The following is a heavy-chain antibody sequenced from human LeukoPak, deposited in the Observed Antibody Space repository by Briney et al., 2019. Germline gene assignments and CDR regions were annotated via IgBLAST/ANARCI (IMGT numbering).Heavy chain of an antibody. V-gene: IGHV1-69*13. CDR2: IIPIFGTA. D-gene: IGHD6-6*01. CDR1: GGTFSIYA. CDR3: AGIAARPDNWNY. J-gene: IGHJ4*02. Sequence: SVTVSFKASGGTFSIYAISWVRQAPGQGLEWMGGIIPIFGTANYAQKFQGRVTITADESTSTAYMELSSLRSEDTAVYYCAGIAARPDNWNYWGQGTLVTVSS.